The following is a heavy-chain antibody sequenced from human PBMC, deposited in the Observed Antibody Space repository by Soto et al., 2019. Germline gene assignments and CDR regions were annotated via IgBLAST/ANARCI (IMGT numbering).Heavy chain of an antibody. CDR3: ARWDGYGDE. J-gene: IGHJ4*02. Sequence: EVQLLESGGGLVQPGGSLRLSCAASGFTFSTYSMAWVRQAPGKGLAWVSGLSGGGANTFYADSVKGRFTISVDNSKNTVYLQMNSLRVEDTAVYYCARWDGYGDEWGAGTLVTVSS. CDR2: LSGGGANT. V-gene: IGHV3-23*01. CDR1: GFTFSTYS. D-gene: IGHD5-12*01.